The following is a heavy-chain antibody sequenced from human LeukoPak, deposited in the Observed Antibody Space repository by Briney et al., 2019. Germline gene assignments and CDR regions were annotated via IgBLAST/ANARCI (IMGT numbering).Heavy chain of an antibody. CDR1: GFTFSDDY. J-gene: IGHJ4*02. CDR2: ISSSGTSI. D-gene: IGHD3-22*01. Sequence: TPGGSLRLSCAASGFTFSDDYMSWIRQAPGKGLQWVSYISSSGTSIYYADSVKGRFTISRDSAKNSLYQQMNSLRAEDTAVYYCAREGDSSGYYFDYWGQGTLVTVSS. CDR3: AREGDSSGYYFDY. V-gene: IGHV3-11*04.